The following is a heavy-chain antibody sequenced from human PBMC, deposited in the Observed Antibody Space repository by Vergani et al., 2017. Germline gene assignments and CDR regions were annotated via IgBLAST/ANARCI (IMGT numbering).Heavy chain of an antibody. Sequence: QVQLVESGGGVVQPGRSLRLSCAASGFTFSSYGMHWVRQAPGKGLEWVAVISYDGSNKYYADSVKGRFTISRDNSKNTLYLQMNSLRAEDTAVYYCAKERDYGYYGMDVWGQGTTVTVSS. CDR2: ISYDGSNK. CDR1: GFTFSSYG. V-gene: IGHV3-30*18. CDR3: AKERDYGYYGMDV. J-gene: IGHJ6*02.